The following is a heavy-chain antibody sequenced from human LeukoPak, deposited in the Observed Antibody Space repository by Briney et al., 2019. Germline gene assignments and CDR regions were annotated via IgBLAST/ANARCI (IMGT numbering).Heavy chain of an antibody. Sequence: PETLSLTCAVYGGSFSGYYWSWIRQPPGKGLEWIGEINHSGSTNYNPSLKSRVTISVDTSKNQFSLKLSSVTAADTAVYYCAIFFGSGSYNWFDPWGQGTLVTVSS. CDR1: GGSFSGYY. J-gene: IGHJ5*02. CDR2: INHSGST. CDR3: AIFFGSGSYNWFDP. V-gene: IGHV4-34*01. D-gene: IGHD3-10*01.